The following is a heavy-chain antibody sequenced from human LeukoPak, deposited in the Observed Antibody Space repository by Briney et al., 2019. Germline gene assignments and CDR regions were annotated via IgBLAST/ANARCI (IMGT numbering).Heavy chain of an antibody. V-gene: IGHV1-2*02. CDR3: ARDSRKEAWVPNNWFDP. CDR1: LKTLSGEY. CDR2: INPNSGGT. J-gene: IGHJ5*02. Sequence: SVKLSFNSTLKTLSGEYMNWVELAGGRGLEKKRWINPNSGGTNYAQKFQGGVTMTRDTSISTAYMELSRLRSDDTAVYYCARDSRKEAWVPNNWFDPWGQGTLVTVSS. D-gene: IGHD2-2*01.